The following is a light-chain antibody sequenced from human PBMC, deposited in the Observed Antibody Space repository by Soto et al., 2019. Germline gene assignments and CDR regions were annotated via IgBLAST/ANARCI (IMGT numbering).Light chain of an antibody. CDR1: SRDVGGYNY. J-gene: IGLJ1*01. V-gene: IGLV2-14*01. Sequence: QSVLTQPASVSGSPGQSITISCTGTSRDVGGYNYVSWYQQYPGKAPKLIIYEVSNRPSGVSYRFSGSKSGNTASLAISGLQAEDEADYYCSSYTSSTAYVFGTGTKVTVL. CDR2: EVS. CDR3: SSYTSSTAYV.